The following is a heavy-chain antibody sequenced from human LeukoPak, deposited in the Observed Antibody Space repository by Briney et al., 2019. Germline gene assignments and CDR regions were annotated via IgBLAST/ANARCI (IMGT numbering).Heavy chain of an antibody. J-gene: IGHJ4*02. V-gene: IGHV4-59*12. D-gene: IGHD5-18*01. CDR1: GGSISSYY. CDR3: ASAGRYSYGYFDY. Sequence: SETLSLTCTVSGGSISSYYWSWIRQPPGKGLEWIGYIYYSGSTNYNPSLKSRVTISVDTSKNQFSLKLSSVTAADTAVYYCASAGRYSYGYFDYWGQGTLVTVSS. CDR2: IYYSGST.